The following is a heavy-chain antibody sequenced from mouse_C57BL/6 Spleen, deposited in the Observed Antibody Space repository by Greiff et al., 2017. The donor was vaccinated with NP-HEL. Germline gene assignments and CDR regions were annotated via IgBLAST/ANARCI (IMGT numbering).Heavy chain of an antibody. J-gene: IGHJ4*01. V-gene: IGHV5-17*01. D-gene: IGHD2-3*01. CDR3: ARDGYYPYYAMDY. CDR2: ISSGSSTI. Sequence: VQLKESGGGLVKPGGSLKLSCAASGFTFSDYGMHWVRQAPEKGLEWVAYISSGSSTIYYADTVKGRFTISRDNAKNTLFLQMTSLRYEDTAMYYCARDGYYPYYAMDYWGQGTSVTVSS. CDR1: GFTFSDYG.